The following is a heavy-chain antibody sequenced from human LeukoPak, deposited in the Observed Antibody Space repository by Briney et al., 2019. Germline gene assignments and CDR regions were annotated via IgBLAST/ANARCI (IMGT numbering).Heavy chain of an antibody. CDR2: ITTYSATT. J-gene: IGHJ3*01. V-gene: IGHV1-18*01. D-gene: IGHD3-10*01. CDR1: GYTLTVYG. Sequence: GASVKVSRKASGYTLTVYGATWVRQAPGQGREWMGWITTYSATTNYAQKFPGRVTMTADASTRTAYMEMRSLRSDDSAVYYCARCLFVVRGETSAHTFDVWGQGTMVSVSS. CDR3: ARCLFVVRGETSAHTFDV.